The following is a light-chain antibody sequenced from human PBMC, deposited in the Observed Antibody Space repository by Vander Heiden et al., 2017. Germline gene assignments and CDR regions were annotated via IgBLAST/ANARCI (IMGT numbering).Light chain of an antibody. CDR3: AAWDDSLNGWV. V-gene: IGLV1-44*01. J-gene: IGLJ3*02. CDR1: RSNIGSNT. Sequence: QSVLTQPPSASGTPRQRVTISCSGSRSNIGSNTVNWYQQLPGTAPNLLIYSNKQRPSGVPDRFSGSKSGTSASLAISGLQSEDEADYYCAAWDDSLNGWVFGGGTKLTVL. CDR2: SNK.